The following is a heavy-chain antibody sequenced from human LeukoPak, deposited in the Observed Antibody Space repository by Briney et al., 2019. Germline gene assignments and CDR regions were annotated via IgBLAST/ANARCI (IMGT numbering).Heavy chain of an antibody. V-gene: IGHV4-31*03. D-gene: IGHD2-21*02. CDR3: ASGGDSQRMAGAFDI. J-gene: IGHJ3*02. CDR2: IHYSGYT. CDR1: GGSISSGGYY. Sequence: SETLSLTCTVSGGSISSGGYYWSWIRQHPGKGLEWIGYIHYSGYTYYNPFLKSRVTTSVDTSKNQFSLKLSSVTAADTAVYYCASGGDSQRMAGAFDIWGQGTMVTVSS.